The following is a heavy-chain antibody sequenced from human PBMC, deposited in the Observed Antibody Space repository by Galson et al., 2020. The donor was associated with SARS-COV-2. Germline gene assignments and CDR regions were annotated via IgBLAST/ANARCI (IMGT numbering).Heavy chain of an antibody. J-gene: IGHJ4*02. V-gene: IGHV3-30*04. D-gene: IGHD1-26*01. Sequence: GGSLRLSCAASRFTFSNYVMHWVRQAPGKGPEWVAVISSDGSNSFYADSLKGRFTISRDNSKSTLYLQMNSLRAEDTAVYYCARGGEWELPYYFDYWGQGTLVTVSS. CDR1: RFTFSNYV. CDR2: ISSDGSNS. CDR3: ARGGEWELPYYFDY.